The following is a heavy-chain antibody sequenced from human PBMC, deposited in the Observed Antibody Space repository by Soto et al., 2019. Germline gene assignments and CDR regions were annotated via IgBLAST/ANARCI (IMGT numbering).Heavy chain of an antibody. J-gene: IGHJ5*02. CDR1: GASINDYY. CDR2: MYYSETT. D-gene: IGHD6-13*01. CDR3: ARANSSTWYKLEYKWFDP. Sequence: ETLSLTCTVSGASINDYYWSWIRQTPGKGLEWVGFMYYSETTKYNPSLKGRVNMSLDTSKNQVSLHLKSVTAADTAVYYCARANSSTWYKLEYKWFDPWGQGTLVTVSS. V-gene: IGHV4-59*01.